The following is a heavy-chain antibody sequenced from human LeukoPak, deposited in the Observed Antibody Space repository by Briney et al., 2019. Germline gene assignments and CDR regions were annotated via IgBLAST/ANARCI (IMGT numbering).Heavy chain of an antibody. V-gene: IGHV4-30-4*01. D-gene: IGHD3-22*01. J-gene: IGHJ4*02. CDR1: GGSISSGDYY. CDR3: ARDLMDYYDSSGYLDY. CDR2: IYYSGST. Sequence: SQTLSLTCTVSGGSISSGDYYWSWIRQPPGKGLEWIGYIYYSGSTYYNPSLKSRVTISVDTSKNQFSLKLSSVTAADTAVYYCARDLMDYYDSSGYLDYWGQGTLVTVSS.